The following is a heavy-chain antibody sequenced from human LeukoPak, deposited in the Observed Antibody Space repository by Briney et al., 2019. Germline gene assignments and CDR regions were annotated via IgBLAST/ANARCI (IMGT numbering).Heavy chain of an antibody. CDR1: GGSFSGYY. V-gene: IGHV4-34*01. D-gene: IGHD5-12*01. Sequence: SETLSLTCAVYGGSFSGYYWSWIRQPPGKGLEWIGEINHSGSTNYNPPLKSRVTISVDTSKNQFSLKLSSVTAADTAMYYCARVSGYDWESFYDYWGQGSLVTVSS. CDR2: INHSGST. J-gene: IGHJ4*02. CDR3: ARVSGYDWESFYDY.